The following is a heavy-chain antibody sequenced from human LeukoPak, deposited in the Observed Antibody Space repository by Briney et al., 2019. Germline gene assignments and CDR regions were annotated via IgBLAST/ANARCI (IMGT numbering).Heavy chain of an antibody. D-gene: IGHD4-11*01. CDR1: GGSISSYY. CDR2: ISYSGST. CDR3: ARGDYNGNPDFDS. V-gene: IGHV4-59*01. Sequence: KPSETLSLTCTVSGGSISSYYWNWIRQPPGKRLEWIGYISYSGSTNYNPSLKSRVTISVDTSKNQFSLKLNSVTAADTAVYYCARGDYNGNPDFDSWGQGTLVTVSS. J-gene: IGHJ4*02.